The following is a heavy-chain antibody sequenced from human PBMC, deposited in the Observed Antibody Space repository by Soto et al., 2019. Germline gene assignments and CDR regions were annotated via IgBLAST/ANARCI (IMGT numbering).Heavy chain of an antibody. J-gene: IGHJ3*02. CDR1: GCTFRSYA. Sequence: PVGSTRISCAASGCTFRSYAMSCVRQAPGKWTEWVSAISVRGGSTYYAASVKCRFTISRDNSKNTLYLQMNSLRAEDTAVYYCAKSRPPSYYYDFWSGDAFDIWGQGTMVTVSS. CDR3: AKSRPPSYYYDFWSGDAFDI. CDR2: ISVRGGST. D-gene: IGHD3-3*01. V-gene: IGHV3-23*01.